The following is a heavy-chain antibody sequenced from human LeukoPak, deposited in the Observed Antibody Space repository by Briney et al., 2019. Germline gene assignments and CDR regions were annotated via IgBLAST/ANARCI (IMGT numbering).Heavy chain of an antibody. J-gene: IGHJ6*03. CDR1: GFTFSSYG. V-gene: IGHV3-30*02. Sequence: GGSLRLSCAASGFTFSSYGMHWVRQAPGKGLEWVAFIRYDGSNKYYADSVKGRFTISRDNSKNTLYLQMNSLRAEDTAVYYCTVTTVTTVPYYYYYMDVWGKGTTVTVSS. CDR3: TVTTVTTVPYYYYYMDV. CDR2: IRYDGSNK. D-gene: IGHD4-11*01.